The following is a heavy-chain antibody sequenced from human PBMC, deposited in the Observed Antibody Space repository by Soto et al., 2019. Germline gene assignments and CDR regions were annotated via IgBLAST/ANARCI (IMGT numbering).Heavy chain of an antibody. Sequence: EVQLVESGGGLVKPGGSLRLSCAASGFTFSSYSMNWVRQAPGKGLEWVSSISSSSSYIYYADSVKGRFTISRDNAKNSLYLQMNSLRAEDTAGYYCARQWAAAGNYYYGMDVWGQGTTVTVSS. CDR3: ARQWAAAGNYYYGMDV. CDR2: ISSSSSYI. V-gene: IGHV3-21*01. D-gene: IGHD6-13*01. CDR1: GFTFSSYS. J-gene: IGHJ6*02.